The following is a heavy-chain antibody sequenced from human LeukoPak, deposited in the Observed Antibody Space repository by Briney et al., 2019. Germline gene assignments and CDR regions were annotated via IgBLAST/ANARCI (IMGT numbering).Heavy chain of an antibody. CDR1: GGSISSYY. CDR3: ARVRLVEYSSSPYYFDY. CDR2: IYYSGST. Sequence: SETLSLTCTVSGGSISSYYWSWIRQPPGKGLEWIGYIYYSGSTNYNSSLKSRVTISVDTSKNQFSLKLSSVTAADTAVYYCARVRLVEYSSSPYYFDYWGQGTLVTVSS. D-gene: IGHD6-13*01. J-gene: IGHJ4*02. V-gene: IGHV4-59*01.